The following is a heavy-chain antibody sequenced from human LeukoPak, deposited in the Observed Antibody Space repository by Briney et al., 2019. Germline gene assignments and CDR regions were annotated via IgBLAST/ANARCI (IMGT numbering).Heavy chain of an antibody. D-gene: IGHD3-16*01. CDR3: AKEGSDVYLYTFDY. CDR1: GFTFDDYA. CDR2: ISWDGGST. V-gene: IGHV3-43D*03. J-gene: IGHJ4*02. Sequence: SGGSLRLSCAASGFTFDDYAVHWVRQAPGKGLEGVSLISWDGGSTYYADSVKGRFTISRDNSKNSLYLQMNSLRAEDTALYYCAKEGSDVYLYTFDYWGQGTLVTVSS.